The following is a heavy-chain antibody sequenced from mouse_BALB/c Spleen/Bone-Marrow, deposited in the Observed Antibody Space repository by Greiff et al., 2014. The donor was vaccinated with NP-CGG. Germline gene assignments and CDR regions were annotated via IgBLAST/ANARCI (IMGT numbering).Heavy chain of an antibody. CDR2: IHPGDGDT. V-gene: IGHV1-87*01. Sequence: QVQLQQSGAELARPGASVKLSCKASGYTFTSYWMQWVKQRPGQGLEWIGTIHPGDGDTRYTQKFKGKATLTADKSSTTAYMQLSSLASEDSAVYYCARNYYFGSSWGAMDYWGQGTSVTVSS. CDR3: ARNYYFGSSWGAMDY. CDR1: GYTFTSYW. J-gene: IGHJ4*01. D-gene: IGHD1-1*01.